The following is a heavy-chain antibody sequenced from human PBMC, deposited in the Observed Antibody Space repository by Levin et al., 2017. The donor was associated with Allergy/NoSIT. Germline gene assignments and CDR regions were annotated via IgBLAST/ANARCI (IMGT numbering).Heavy chain of an antibody. V-gene: IGHV3-33*01. CDR3: ARDVNYDLMPSLGY. D-gene: IGHD3-3*01. CDR2: IWFGGSNR. Sequence: GGSLRLSCAASGFTFSSYGMHWVRQAPGKGLEWVAVIWFGGSNRYYADSVKGRFTISTDNSKNTLYLQMNSLRAEDTAVYYCARDVNYDLMPSLGYWCQGSLDAVSS. J-gene: IGHJ4*02. CDR1: GFTFSSYG.